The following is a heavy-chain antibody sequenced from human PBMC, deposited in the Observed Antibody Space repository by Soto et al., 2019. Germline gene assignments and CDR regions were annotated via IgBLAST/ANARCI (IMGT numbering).Heavy chain of an antibody. D-gene: IGHD3-10*01. CDR3: AVSGGSGSYYDRFRAFDI. CDR1: GYTFTSYY. J-gene: IGHJ3*02. Sequence: QVQLVQSGAEVKKPGASVKVSCKASGYTFTSYYMHWVRQAPGQGLEWMGIINPSGGSTSYAQKFQGRVTMTRDTSTSTVYMELSSLRSEDTAVYYCAVSGGSGSYYDRFRAFDIWGQGTMVTVSS. CDR2: INPSGGST. V-gene: IGHV1-46*01.